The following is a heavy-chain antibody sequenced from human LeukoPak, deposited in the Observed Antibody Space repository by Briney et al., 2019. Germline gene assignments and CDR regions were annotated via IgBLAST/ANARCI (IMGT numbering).Heavy chain of an antibody. V-gene: IGHV1-18*01. D-gene: IGHD3-22*01. Sequence: GPVKVSCKATGYTFTSYGITWVGQAPGQGLEWRGWISAYNGNTNCAQKLQGRVTMTTDTSTSTAYMELRSLRSDDTAVYYCARGARTITMIVVVKRDAFDIWGQGTMVTVSS. J-gene: IGHJ3*02. CDR3: ARGARTITMIVVVKRDAFDI. CDR1: GYTFTSYG. CDR2: ISAYNGNT.